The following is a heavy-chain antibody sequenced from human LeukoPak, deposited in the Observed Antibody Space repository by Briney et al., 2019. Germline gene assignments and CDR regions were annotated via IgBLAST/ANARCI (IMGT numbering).Heavy chain of an antibody. D-gene: IGHD2-21*01. J-gene: IGHJ5*02. Sequence: ASVKVSCKASGYTFTGYYMHWVRQAPGQGLVWLGWINPNSGGTNYAQKFQGRVTMTRDTSISTAYMELSRLRSDDTAVYYCARGDVVARNWFDPWGQGTLVTVSS. V-gene: IGHV1-2*02. CDR3: ARGDVVARNWFDP. CDR2: INPNSGGT. CDR1: GYTFTGYY.